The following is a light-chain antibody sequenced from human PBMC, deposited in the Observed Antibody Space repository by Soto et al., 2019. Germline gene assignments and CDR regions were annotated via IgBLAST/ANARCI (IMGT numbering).Light chain of an antibody. Sequence: DIVMTQSPDSLAVSLGERATINCKSSQSVFYGSNNKNYLAWYQQKPGQPPKLLIYWASTRESGVPDRFSGSGSGTDFTLTISSLQAEVVAVYYCQQYYISPVTFGPGTRVDVK. CDR3: QQYYISPVT. V-gene: IGKV4-1*01. J-gene: IGKJ3*01. CDR1: QSVFYGSNNKNY. CDR2: WAS.